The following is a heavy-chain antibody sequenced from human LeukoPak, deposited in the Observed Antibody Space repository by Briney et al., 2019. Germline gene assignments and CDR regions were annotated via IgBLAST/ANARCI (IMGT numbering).Heavy chain of an antibody. J-gene: IGHJ4*02. CDR1: RFTFSSYA. D-gene: IGHD2-15*01. CDR2: ISGSGGSA. V-gene: IGHV3-23*01. Sequence: PGGSLRLSCAASRFTFSSYAMSWVRQAPGKGLEWVSAISGSGGSAYYADSVKGRFTISRDNSKNTLYLQMNSLRAEDTAVYYCAKDGGDCSGGSCYAEVDYWGQGTLVTVSS. CDR3: AKDGGDCSGGSCYAEVDY.